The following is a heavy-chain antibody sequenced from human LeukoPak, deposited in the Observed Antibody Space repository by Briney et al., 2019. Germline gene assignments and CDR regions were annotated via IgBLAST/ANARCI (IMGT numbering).Heavy chain of an antibody. Sequence: GGSLRLSCAASGFTVTTHYMTWVRQAPGKGLEWVSVIYAGGDTYYADSVKGRFIISRDDSKDTLYLQMNRLRAEDTAVYYCARVNSGLDAFDIWGQGTMVTVSS. D-gene: IGHD1-26*01. J-gene: IGHJ3*02. CDR3: ARVNSGLDAFDI. CDR2: IYAGGDT. CDR1: GFTVTTHY. V-gene: IGHV3-53*01.